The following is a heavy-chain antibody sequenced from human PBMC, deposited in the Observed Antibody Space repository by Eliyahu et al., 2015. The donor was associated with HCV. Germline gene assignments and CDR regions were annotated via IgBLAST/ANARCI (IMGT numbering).Heavy chain of an antibody. V-gene: IGHV1-58*02. J-gene: IGHJ6*02. CDR3: AATIAATGPYYGMDV. CDR1: GFXFTSSA. D-gene: IGHD6-13*01. CDR2: IVVGSGTT. Sequence: QMHLVQSGPEVKKPGTSVKVSCKASGFXFTSSAMQWVRQARGQRLEWIGWIVVGSGTTNYAQNFQERVTITRDMSTSTAYMELSSLRSDDTAVYYCAATIAATGPYYGMDVWGQGTTVTVSS.